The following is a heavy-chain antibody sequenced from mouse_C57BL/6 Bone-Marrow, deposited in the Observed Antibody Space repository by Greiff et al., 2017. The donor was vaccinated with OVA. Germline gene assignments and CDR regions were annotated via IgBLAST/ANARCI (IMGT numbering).Heavy chain of an antibody. J-gene: IGHJ1*03. Sequence: VKLQESGAELVRPGASVTLSCKASGYTFTDYEMHWVKQTPVHGLEWIGAIDPETGGTAYNQKFKGKAILTADKSSSTAYMELRSLTSEDSAVYYCTRKPFYYDYDEYFDVWGTGTTVTVSS. CDR2: IDPETGGT. V-gene: IGHV1-15*01. CDR3: TRKPFYYDYDEYFDV. CDR1: GYTFTDYE. D-gene: IGHD2-4*01.